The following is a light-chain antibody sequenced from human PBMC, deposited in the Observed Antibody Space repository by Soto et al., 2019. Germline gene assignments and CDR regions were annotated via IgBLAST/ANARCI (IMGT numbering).Light chain of an antibody. CDR1: SSDVGSSNY. J-gene: IGLJ3*02. V-gene: IGLV2-14*03. CDR3: SSYTRGNSWV. Sequence: QSVLTQPASVSGSPGQSITISCTGTSSDVGSSNYVSWYRHHPGKAPQLIIFDVSDRPSGVSHRFSGSKSGNTASLIISGLLAEDEAYYYCSSYTRGNSWVFGGGTKVTVL. CDR2: DVS.